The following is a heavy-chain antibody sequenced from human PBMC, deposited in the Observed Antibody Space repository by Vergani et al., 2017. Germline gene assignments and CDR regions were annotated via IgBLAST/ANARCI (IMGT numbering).Heavy chain of an antibody. CDR2: INWNGGST. V-gene: IGHV3-20*04. CDR3: ARGGRGSFGYSSGWYPY. J-gene: IGHJ4*02. Sequence: EVQLVESGGGVVRPGGSLRLSCAASGFTFDDYGMSWVRQAPGKGLEWVSGINWNGGSTGYADSVKGRFTISRDNAKNSLYLQMNSLRAEDTALYYCARGGRGSFGYSSGWYPYWGQGTLVTVSS. CDR1: GFTFDDYG. D-gene: IGHD6-19*01.